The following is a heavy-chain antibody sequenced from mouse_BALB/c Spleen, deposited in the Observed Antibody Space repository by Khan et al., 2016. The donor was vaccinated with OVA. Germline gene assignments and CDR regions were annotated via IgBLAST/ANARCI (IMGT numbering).Heavy chain of an antibody. CDR3: AGTARIKY. Sequence: EVQLVESGPGLVKPSQSLSLTCTVTCYSITSGYGWNWIRQFPGNKLEWMGYISYSGSTNYNPSLKSRISITRDTSKNQFFLQLNSVTTEDTATYYCAGTARIKYWGQGTTLTVSS. CDR2: ISYSGST. J-gene: IGHJ2*01. D-gene: IGHD1-2*01. V-gene: IGHV3-2*02. CDR1: CYSITSGYG.